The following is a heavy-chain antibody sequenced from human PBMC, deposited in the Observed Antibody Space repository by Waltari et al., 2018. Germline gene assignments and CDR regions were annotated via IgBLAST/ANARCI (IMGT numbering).Heavy chain of an antibody. V-gene: IGHV3-23*01. CDR1: GFTFNSYS. D-gene: IGHD3-9*01. J-gene: IGHJ4*02. CDR2: ISSNGAGT. Sequence: EVQLLESGGGLVQPGESLRLSCTASGFTFNSYSMSWVRQAPGKGLEWVSSISSNGAGTYYANSVKGRFTISRDNSKNTLYLQINSLRAEDTAIYYCVKDRPDWPIDYWGQGTLV. CDR3: VKDRPDWPIDY.